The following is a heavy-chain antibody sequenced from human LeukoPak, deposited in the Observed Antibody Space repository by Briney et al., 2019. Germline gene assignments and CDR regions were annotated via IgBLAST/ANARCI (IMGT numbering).Heavy chain of an antibody. CDR2: ISSSSSTI. D-gene: IGHD4-17*01. V-gene: IGHV3-48*01. Sequence: PGGSLRLSCAASGFTFSSSAMSWVRQAPGGGREGVSYISSSSSTIYYADSVKGRFTISRDNAKNSLYLQMNSLRAEDTAVYYCARDNDYGDYARFDYWGQGTLVTVSS. CDR3: ARDNDYGDYARFDY. J-gene: IGHJ4*02. CDR1: GFTFSSSA.